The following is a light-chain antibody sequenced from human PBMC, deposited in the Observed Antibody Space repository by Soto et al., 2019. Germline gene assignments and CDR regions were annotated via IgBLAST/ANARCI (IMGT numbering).Light chain of an antibody. Sequence: QSALTQPASVSGSPGQSITISCTRSSTDFENYNLVSWYQHCPDKAPKLIIYEGTKRPSEISDRFSGSESDTTASLDITGLQTGDEADYYCATWDSSLTGEVFGGGTKLTVL. V-gene: IGLV2-14*02. CDR2: EGT. CDR1: STDFENYNL. J-gene: IGLJ2*01. CDR3: ATWDSSLTGEV.